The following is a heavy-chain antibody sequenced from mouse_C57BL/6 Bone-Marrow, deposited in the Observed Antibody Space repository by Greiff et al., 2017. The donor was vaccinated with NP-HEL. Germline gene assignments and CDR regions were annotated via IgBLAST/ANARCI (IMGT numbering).Heavy chain of an antibody. J-gene: IGHJ3*01. D-gene: IGHD2-3*01. V-gene: IGHV1-82*01. Sequence: VKLMESGPELVKPGASVKISCKASGYAFSSSWMNWVKQRPGKGLEWIGRIYPGDGDTNYNGKFKGKATLTADKSSSTAYMQLSSLASEDSAVYFGASSRCLLPFAYWGQGTRVTVSA. CDR1: GYAFSSSW. CDR2: IYPGDGDT. CDR3: ASSRCLLPFAY.